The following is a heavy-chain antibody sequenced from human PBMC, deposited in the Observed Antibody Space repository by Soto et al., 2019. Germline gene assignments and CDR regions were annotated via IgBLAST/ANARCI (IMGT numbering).Heavy chain of an antibody. V-gene: IGHV4-31*03. Sequence: QVQLQESGPGLVKPSQTLSLTCTVSGGSISSGGYYWSWIRQHPGKGLEWIGYIYYSGSTYYNPSLQSRFTISVDTSKNQFSLKLSSVTAADTAVYYCARGSVVAATLFDYWGQGTLVTVSS. CDR1: GGSISSGGYY. D-gene: IGHD2-15*01. CDR2: IYYSGST. CDR3: ARGSVVAATLFDY. J-gene: IGHJ4*02.